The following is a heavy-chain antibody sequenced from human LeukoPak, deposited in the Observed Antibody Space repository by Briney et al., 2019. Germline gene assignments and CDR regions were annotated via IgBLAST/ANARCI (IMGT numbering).Heavy chain of an antibody. Sequence: SETLSLTCTVSGYSISSGYYWGWIRQPPGKGLEWIGSIYHSGSTYYNPSLKSRVTISVDTSKNQFSLKLSSVTAADTAVYYCARRHVEYSSSSDPYYFDYWGQGTLVTVSS. CDR1: GYSISSGYY. J-gene: IGHJ4*02. V-gene: IGHV4-38-2*02. CDR2: IYHSGST. D-gene: IGHD6-6*01. CDR3: ARRHVEYSSSSDPYYFDY.